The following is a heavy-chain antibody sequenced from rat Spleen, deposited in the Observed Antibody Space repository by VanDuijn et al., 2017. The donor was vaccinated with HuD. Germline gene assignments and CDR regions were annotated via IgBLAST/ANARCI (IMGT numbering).Heavy chain of an antibody. V-gene: IGHV2-47*01. J-gene: IGHJ4*01. CDR1: GLSLTRNS. Sequence: QVQLKESGPGLVQPSQTLSLTCTVSGLSLTRNSVSWIRQPPGKGLEWMGVIWSNGGTDYNSALKSRLSISREASKSQVFLKMDSLRTEDTAIYFCTRNRYRYTSGYVMDAWGQGASVTVSS. CDR3: TRNRYRYTSGYVMDA. D-gene: IGHD1-5*01. CDR2: IWSNGGT.